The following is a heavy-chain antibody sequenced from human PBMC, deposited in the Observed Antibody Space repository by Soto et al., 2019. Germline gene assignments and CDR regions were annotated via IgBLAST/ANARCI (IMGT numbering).Heavy chain of an antibody. J-gene: IGHJ4*02. CDR1: GYTLSNYA. V-gene: IGHV1-3*01. CDR2: INPDNGNT. CDR3: TKDRIIMIRGVLIFHY. Sequence: QVQLVQSGAEVKKPGASVKVSCKAFGYTLSNYALHWVRQAPGQRPAWMGWINPDNGNTKYSQKFQGRITITRDTSASTAYMELDSLTSEDTAVYYCTKDRIIMIRGVLIFHYWGQGTLVTVSS. D-gene: IGHD3-10*01.